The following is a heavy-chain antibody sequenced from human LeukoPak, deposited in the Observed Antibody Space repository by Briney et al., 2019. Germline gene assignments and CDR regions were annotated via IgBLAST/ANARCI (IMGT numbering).Heavy chain of an antibody. CDR2: ISGSSSYI. CDR1: GFTFSSYS. D-gene: IGHD6-6*01. CDR3: ARDRVAARLDY. V-gene: IGHV3-21*01. Sequence: GGSLRLSCAASGFTFSSYSMNWVRQAPGKGLEWVSSISGSSSYIYYADSVKGRFTISRDNAKNSLYLQMNSLRAEDTAVYYCARDRVAARLDYWGQGTLVTVSS. J-gene: IGHJ4*02.